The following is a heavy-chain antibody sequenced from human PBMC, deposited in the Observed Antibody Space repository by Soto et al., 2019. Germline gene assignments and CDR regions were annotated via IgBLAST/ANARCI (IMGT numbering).Heavy chain of an antibody. V-gene: IGHV3-33*01. CDR3: ARDGWTYYYGSGSLDDAFDI. CDR2: IWYDGSNK. CDR1: GFTFSSYG. J-gene: IGHJ3*02. D-gene: IGHD3-10*01. Sequence: QVQLVESGGGVVQPGRSLRLSCAASGFTFSSYGMHWVRQAPGTGLAWVAVIWYDGSNKYYADSVKGRFTISRDNSKNTLYLQMNSLRAEDTAVYYCARDGWTYYYGSGSLDDAFDIWGQGTMVTVSS.